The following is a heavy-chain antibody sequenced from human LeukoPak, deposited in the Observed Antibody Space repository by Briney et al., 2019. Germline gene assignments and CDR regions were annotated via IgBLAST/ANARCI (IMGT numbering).Heavy chain of an antibody. J-gene: IGHJ3*02. V-gene: IGHV3-33*01. D-gene: IGHD3-10*01. Sequence: PGGSLRLSCAASGFTFSSYGMHWVRQAPGNGLEWVAVIWYDGSNKYYADSVKGRFTISRDNSKNTLYLQMNSLRAEDTAVYYCATYYYGSGSPPDAFDIWGQGTMVTVSS. CDR3: ATYYYGSGSPPDAFDI. CDR1: GFTFSSYG. CDR2: IWYDGSNK.